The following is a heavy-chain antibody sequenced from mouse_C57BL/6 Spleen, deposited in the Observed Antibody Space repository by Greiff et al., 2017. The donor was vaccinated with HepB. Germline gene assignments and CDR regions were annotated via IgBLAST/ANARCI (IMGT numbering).Heavy chain of an antibody. CDR2: ISDGGSYT. CDR3: AREYYGNSYFDY. CDR1: GFTFSSYA. V-gene: IGHV5-4*01. J-gene: IGHJ2*01. Sequence: EVKLVESGGGLVKPGGSLKLSCAASGFTFSSYAMSWVRQTPEKRLEWVATISDGGSYTYYPDNVKGRFTISRDNAKNNLYLQMSHLKSEDTAMYYCAREYYGNSYFDYWGQGTTLTVSS. D-gene: IGHD2-1*01.